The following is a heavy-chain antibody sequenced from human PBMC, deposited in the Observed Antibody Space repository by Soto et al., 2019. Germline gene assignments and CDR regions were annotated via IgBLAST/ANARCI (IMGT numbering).Heavy chain of an antibody. D-gene: IGHD3-22*01. V-gene: IGHV3-21*01. J-gene: IGHJ4*02. CDR2: ISSSSSYI. CDR3: ASHPRDSSGYWYYLDY. Sequence: EVQLVESGGGLVKPGGSLRLSCAASGFTFSSYSMNWVRQAPGKGLEWVSSISSSSSYIYYAGSVKGRFTISRDNAKNSLYLQMNSLRAEDTAVYYCASHPRDSSGYWYYLDYWGQGTLVTVSS. CDR1: GFTFSSYS.